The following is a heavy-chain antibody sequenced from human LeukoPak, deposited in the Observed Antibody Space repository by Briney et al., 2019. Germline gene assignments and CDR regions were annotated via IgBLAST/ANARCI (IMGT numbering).Heavy chain of an antibody. J-gene: IGHJ4*02. CDR3: ARIYGSGSYFDY. Sequence: SVKVSCKASGGTFSSYAISWVRQAPGQGLEWMGGIIPIFGTANYAQKFQGRVTITADESTSTAYMELSSLRSEDTAVYYCARIYGSGSYFDYWGQGTLVTVSS. D-gene: IGHD3-10*01. CDR2: IIPIFGTA. CDR1: GGTFSSYA. V-gene: IGHV1-69*13.